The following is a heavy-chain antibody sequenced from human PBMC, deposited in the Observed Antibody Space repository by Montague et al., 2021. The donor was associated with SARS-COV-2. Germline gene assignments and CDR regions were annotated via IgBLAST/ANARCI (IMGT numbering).Heavy chain of an antibody. CDR3: ARDIPPQNSDFGGAFDY. J-gene: IGHJ4*02. CDR1: DDSISSSSYY. Sequence: SETLSLTSIVSDDSISSSSYYWGWIRQPPGKGLEYIGSLYYSGSAYYNPSLKSRVTISIDTSKNQFSLKLNSVTAADTAVYYCARDIPPQNSDFGGAFDYWGQGTLVTVSS. CDR2: LYYSGSA. V-gene: IGHV4-39*07. D-gene: IGHD2-21*01.